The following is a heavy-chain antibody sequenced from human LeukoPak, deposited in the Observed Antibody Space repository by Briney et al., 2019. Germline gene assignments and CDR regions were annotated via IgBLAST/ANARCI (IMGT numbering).Heavy chain of an antibody. CDR1: GYTFTGYY. V-gene: IGHV1-8*02. D-gene: IGHD3-22*01. Sequence: ASVKVSCKASGYTFTGYYMHWVRQATGQGLEWMGWMNPNSGNTGYAQKFQGRVTMTRNTSISTAYMELSSLRSEGTAVYYCARVGPHYYDSSGYYRYAFDIWGQGTMVTVSS. J-gene: IGHJ3*02. CDR3: ARVGPHYYDSSGYYRYAFDI. CDR2: MNPNSGNT.